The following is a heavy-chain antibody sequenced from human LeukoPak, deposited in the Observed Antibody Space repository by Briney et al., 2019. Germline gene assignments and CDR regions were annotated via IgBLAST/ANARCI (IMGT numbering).Heavy chain of an antibody. CDR1: GGSISSGSYY. V-gene: IGHV4-61*02. CDR3: ARGPYYYGGSAFDI. D-gene: IGHD3-10*01. Sequence: PSETLSLTCTVSGGSISSGSYYWSWIRQPAGKGLEWIGRIYRSGSTNYNPSLKSRVTISVHTSRNQFSLKLSSVTAADTAVYYCARGPYYYGGSAFDIWGQGTMVTVSS. CDR2: IYRSGST. J-gene: IGHJ3*02.